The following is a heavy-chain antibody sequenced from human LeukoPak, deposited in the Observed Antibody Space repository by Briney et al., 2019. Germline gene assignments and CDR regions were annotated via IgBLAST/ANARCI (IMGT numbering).Heavy chain of an antibody. CDR3: VRGNPYNWSY. Sequence: GGSLRLSCATSGFTFSSYAMSWVRQAPGKGLEWVSAISGSGGSTYYADSVKGRFTISRDNAKNSLYLQMNSLRAEDTAVYYCVRGNPYNWSYWGQGTLVTVSS. CDR2: ISGSGGST. CDR1: GFTFSSYA. V-gene: IGHV3-23*01. J-gene: IGHJ4*02. D-gene: IGHD1-1*01.